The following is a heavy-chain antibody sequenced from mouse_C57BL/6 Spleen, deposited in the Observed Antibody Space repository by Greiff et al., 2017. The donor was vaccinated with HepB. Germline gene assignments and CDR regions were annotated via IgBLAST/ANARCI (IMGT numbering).Heavy chain of an antibody. D-gene: IGHD1-1*01. J-gene: IGHJ4*01. CDR1: GYTFTSYW. V-gene: IGHV1-64*01. CDR3: ARVITTVVATENAMDY. CDR2: IHPNSGST. Sequence: QVQLQQPGAELVKPGASVKLSCKASGYTFTSYWMHWVKQRPGQGLEWIGMIHPNSGSTNYNEKFKSKATLTVDKSSSTAYMQLSSLTSEDSAVYYCARVITTVVATENAMDYWGQGTSVTVSS.